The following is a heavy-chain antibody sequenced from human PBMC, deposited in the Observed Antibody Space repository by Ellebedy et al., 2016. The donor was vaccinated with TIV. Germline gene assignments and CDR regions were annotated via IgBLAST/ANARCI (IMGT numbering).Heavy chain of an antibody. V-gene: IGHV3-21*01. CDR1: GFTFSSYS. CDR3: ARDAGVVPAAAIDY. J-gene: IGHJ4*02. D-gene: IGHD2-2*01. Sequence: GESLKTSXAASGFTFSSYSMNWVRKEPGKGLEWVSSISSSSSYIYYADSVKGRFTISRDNAKNSLYLQMNSLRAEDTAVYYCARDAGVVPAAAIDYWGQGTLVTVSS. CDR2: ISSSSSYI.